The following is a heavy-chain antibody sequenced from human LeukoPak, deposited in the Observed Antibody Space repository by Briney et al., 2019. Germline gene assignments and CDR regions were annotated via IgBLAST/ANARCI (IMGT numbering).Heavy chain of an antibody. CDR2: IYTSGST. J-gene: IGHJ6*02. V-gene: IGHV4-4*07. CDR3: ARDPGRDYYYYGMDV. Sequence: SETLSLTCAVYGGSFSGYYWSWIRQPAGKGLEWIGRIYTSGSTNYNPSLKSRVTISVDTSKNQFSLKLSSVTAADTAVYYCARDPGRDYYYYGMDVWGQGTTVTVSS. CDR1: GGSFSGYY. D-gene: IGHD2-15*01.